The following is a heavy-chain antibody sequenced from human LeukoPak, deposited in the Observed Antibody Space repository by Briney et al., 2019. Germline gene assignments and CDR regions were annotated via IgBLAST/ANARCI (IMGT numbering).Heavy chain of an antibody. CDR3: ARGDSSGWYEMDY. V-gene: IGHV1-18*04. D-gene: IGHD6-19*01. CDR1: GYTFTGYY. CDR2: ISAYNGNT. J-gene: IGHJ4*02. Sequence: GASVKVSCKASGYTFTGYYMHWVRQAPGQGLEWMGWISAYNGNTNYAQKLQGRVTMTTDTSTSTAYMELRSLRSDDTAVYYCARGDSSGWYEMDYWGQGTLVTVSS.